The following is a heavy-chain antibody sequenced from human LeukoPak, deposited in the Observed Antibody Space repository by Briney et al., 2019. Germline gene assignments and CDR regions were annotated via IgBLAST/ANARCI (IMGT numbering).Heavy chain of an antibody. CDR3: AREHSSSWDQFDY. CDR1: GYTFTSYA. Sequence: GASVNVSCKASGYTFTSYAMHWVRQAPGQRLEWMGWINAGNGNTKYSQKFQGRVTITRDTSASTAYMELSSLRSEDTAVYYCAREHSSSWDQFDYWGQGTLVTVSS. J-gene: IGHJ4*02. V-gene: IGHV1-3*01. CDR2: INAGNGNT. D-gene: IGHD6-13*01.